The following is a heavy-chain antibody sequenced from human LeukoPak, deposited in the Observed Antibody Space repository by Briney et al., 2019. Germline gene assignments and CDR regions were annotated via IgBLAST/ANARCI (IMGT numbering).Heavy chain of an antibody. V-gene: IGHV3-23*01. CDR1: RLTSSRYA. CDR2: ISGSGGST. D-gene: IGHD3-22*01. J-gene: IGHJ4*02. CDR3: AKDLDYYDSSAYFDY. Sequence: GCLRLSPAPSRLTSSRYALSSVPEGPGQGLGWGSAISGSGGSTYYADSVKGRFTISGDNSKNTLYLQMSSLRAEDTAVYYCAKDLDYYDSSAYFDYWGQGTLVTVSS.